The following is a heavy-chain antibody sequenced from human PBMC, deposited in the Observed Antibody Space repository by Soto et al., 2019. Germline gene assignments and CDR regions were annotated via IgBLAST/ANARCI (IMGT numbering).Heavy chain of an antibody. CDR3: ARERLYGDYAGGAFDI. CDR2: IKQDGSEK. V-gene: IGHV3-7*01. J-gene: IGHJ3*02. Sequence: HPGGSLRLSCAASGFTFSSYWMSWVRQAPGKGLEWVANIKQDGSEKYYVDSVKGRFTISRDNAKNSLYLQMNSLRAEDTAVYYCARERLYGDYAGGAFDIWGQGTMVTVSS. D-gene: IGHD4-17*01. CDR1: GFTFSSYW.